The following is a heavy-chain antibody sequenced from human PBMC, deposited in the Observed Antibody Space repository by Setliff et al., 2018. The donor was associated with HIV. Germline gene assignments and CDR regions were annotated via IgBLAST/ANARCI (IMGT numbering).Heavy chain of an antibody. Sequence: SETLSLTCDVSGFSISSRYYWGWIRQSPGKGLEWIGNIYHTGSSNYNPSLNDRATISLDTSKNPFSLKLNSVTAADTAVYYRARDGLDLVISVYCFWGQGSPVTVSS. J-gene: IGHJ4*02. CDR2: IYHTGSS. D-gene: IGHD3-22*01. CDR1: GFSISSRYY. V-gene: IGHV4-38-2*02. CDR3: ARDGLDLVISVYCF.